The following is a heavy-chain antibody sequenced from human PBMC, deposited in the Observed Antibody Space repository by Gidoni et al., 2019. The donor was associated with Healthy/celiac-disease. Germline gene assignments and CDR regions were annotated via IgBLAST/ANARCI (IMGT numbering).Heavy chain of an antibody. CDR2: IYYRGRT. D-gene: IGHD5-18*01. CDR3: ARVTGYSYGPYYYYMDV. Sequence: QAQLQESVPGLVKPSETLSLTCTVSGGPVRRGIYYWSWIRQPPGKGLEWIGYIYYRGRTNYNPSLKSRVTIAVDTSKNQFSLKLSSVTAADTAVYYCARVTGYSYGPYYYYMDVWGKGTTVTVSS. CDR1: GGPVRRGIYY. J-gene: IGHJ6*03. V-gene: IGHV4-61*01.